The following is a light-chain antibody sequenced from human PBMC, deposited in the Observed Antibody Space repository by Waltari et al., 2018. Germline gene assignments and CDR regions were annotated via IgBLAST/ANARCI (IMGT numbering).Light chain of an antibody. CDR2: DVF. V-gene: IGLV2-14*01. CDR3: NSYTGSSSWV. Sequence: QSALTQPASVSGSPGQSITISCTGTSSDVGFYNYVSWNQKHPGKAPKLIIYDVFERPSGVSKRFSGSKSGNTASLTISGRLAEDEADYYCNSYTGSSSWVFGGGTKLTVL. J-gene: IGLJ3*02. CDR1: SSDVGFYNY.